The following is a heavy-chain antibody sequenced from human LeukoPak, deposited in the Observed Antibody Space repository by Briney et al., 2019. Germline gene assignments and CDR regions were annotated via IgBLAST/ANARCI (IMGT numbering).Heavy chain of an antibody. Sequence: PGGSLRLSCAVSGLTFSNSAMSWVRQAPGKGLEWVSAISVGSDVIYYADSVKGRFAISRDNSKHTVYLQMDSLRAEDTAVYYCAKDRRNYYDSSGYYADFDYWGQGTLVTVSS. V-gene: IGHV3-23*01. D-gene: IGHD3-22*01. CDR1: GLTFSNSA. CDR2: ISVGSDVI. J-gene: IGHJ4*02. CDR3: AKDRRNYYDSSGYYADFDY.